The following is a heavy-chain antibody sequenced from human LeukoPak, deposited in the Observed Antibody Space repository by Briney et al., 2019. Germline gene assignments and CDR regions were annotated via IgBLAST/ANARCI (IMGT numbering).Heavy chain of an antibody. CDR1: GFTFDDYA. J-gene: IGHJ4*02. CDR3: AKGPVAVAGEFDY. Sequence: GGSLRLSCAASGFTFDDYAMPWVRHAPGKGLEWVSGISWNSGSIGYADSVKGRFTISRDNAKNSLYLQMNSLRAGDTALYHCAKGPVAVAGEFDYWGQGTLVTVSS. V-gene: IGHV3-9*01. D-gene: IGHD6-19*01. CDR2: ISWNSGSI.